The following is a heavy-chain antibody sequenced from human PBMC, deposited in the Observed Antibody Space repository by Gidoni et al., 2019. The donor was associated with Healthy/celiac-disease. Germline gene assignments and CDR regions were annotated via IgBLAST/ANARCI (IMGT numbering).Heavy chain of an antibody. CDR3: AMTSDYYDSSGYYPRGGYYYYYGMDV. D-gene: IGHD3-22*01. J-gene: IGHJ6*02. V-gene: IGHV4-39*01. Sequence: QLQLQESGPGLVKPSETLSLTCTVSGGSISSSSYYWGWIRQPPGKGLEWIGSIYYSGSTYYNPSLKSRVTISVDTSKNQFSLKLSSVTAADTAVYYCAMTSDYYDSSGYYPRGGYYYYYGMDVWGQGTTVTVSS. CDR1: GGSISSSSYY. CDR2: IYYSGST.